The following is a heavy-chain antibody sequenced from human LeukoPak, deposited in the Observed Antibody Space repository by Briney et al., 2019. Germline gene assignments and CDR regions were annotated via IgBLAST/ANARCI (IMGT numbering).Heavy chain of an antibody. V-gene: IGHV3-21*01. J-gene: IGHJ3*02. CDR3: ARATYCSSTSCYKGNAFDI. Sequence: PGGSLRLSCAASGFTFSSYSMNWVRQAPGKGLEWVSSISSSSSYIYYADSVKGRFTISRDNAKNSLYLQMNSLRAEDTAAYYCARATYCSSTSCYKGNAFDIWGQGTMVTVSS. CDR2: ISSSSSYI. D-gene: IGHD2-2*02. CDR1: GFTFSSYS.